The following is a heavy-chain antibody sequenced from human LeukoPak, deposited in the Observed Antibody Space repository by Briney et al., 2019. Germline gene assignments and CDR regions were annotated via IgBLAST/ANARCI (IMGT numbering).Heavy chain of an antibody. CDR2: IYHSGST. CDR1: GGSISSGGYY. V-gene: IGHV4-30-2*03. CDR3: ARDLTHDTFDY. J-gene: IGHJ4*02. D-gene: IGHD3-22*01. Sequence: SQTLSLTCTVSGGSISSGGYYWSWIRQPPGKGLEWIGSIYHSGSTYYNPSLKSRVTISVDTSKNQFSLKLSSVTAADTAVYYCARDLTHDTFDYWGQGTLVTVSS.